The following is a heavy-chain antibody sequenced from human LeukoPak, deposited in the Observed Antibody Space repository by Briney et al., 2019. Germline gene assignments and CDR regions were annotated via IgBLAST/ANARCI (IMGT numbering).Heavy chain of an antibody. V-gene: IGHV3-30-3*01. CDR1: GFTFSSYA. CDR3: AGDPQLSY. Sequence: PGGSLRLSCAASGFTFSSYAMHWVRQAPGKGLEWVAVISYDGSNKYYADSVKGRFTISRDNSKNTLYLQMNSLRAEDTAVYYCAGDPQLSYWGQGTLVTVSS. J-gene: IGHJ4*02. D-gene: IGHD1-1*01. CDR2: ISYDGSNK.